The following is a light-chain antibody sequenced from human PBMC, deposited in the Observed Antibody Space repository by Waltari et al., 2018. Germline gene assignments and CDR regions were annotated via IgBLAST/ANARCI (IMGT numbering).Light chain of an antibody. CDR1: QSLQHANGASY. V-gene: IGKV2-28*01. Sequence: EIVMTQSPLSLPVTPGQPASFSCRSSQSLQHANGASYLDWYLQRPGQSQQLLIYLASSRASGVPDRFSGSGSGTHFTLTISRVEAEDIGIYYCMQALQLPKTFGQGTKVEFK. J-gene: IGKJ1*01. CDR3: MQALQLPKT. CDR2: LAS.